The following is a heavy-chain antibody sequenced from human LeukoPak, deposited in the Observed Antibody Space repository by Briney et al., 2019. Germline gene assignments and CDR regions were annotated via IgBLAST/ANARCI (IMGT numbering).Heavy chain of an antibody. V-gene: IGHV3-23*01. CDR3: AKTRGYDYNGAFDI. J-gene: IGHJ3*02. CDR1: GFTFSSYA. CDR2: ISGSGGST. Sequence: GGSLRLSCAASGFTFSSYAMSWVRQAPGKGLEWVSAISGSGGSTYYADPVKGRFTISRDNSKSTLFLQMNSLRAEDTAVYYCAKTRGYDYNGAFDIWGQGTLVTVSS. D-gene: IGHD5-12*01.